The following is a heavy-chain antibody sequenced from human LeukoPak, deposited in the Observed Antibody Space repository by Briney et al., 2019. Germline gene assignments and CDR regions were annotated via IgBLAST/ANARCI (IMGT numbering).Heavy chain of an antibody. V-gene: IGHV4-30-2*01. D-gene: IGHD2-15*01. CDR2: IYHSGST. J-gene: IGHJ4*02. CDR3: ARDISGGSYYFDY. CDR1: GGSIGSGGYS. Sequence: SQTLSLTCAVSGGSIGSGGYSWSWIRQPPGKGLEWIGYIYHSGSTYYNPSLKSRVTISVDRSKNQFSLKLSSVTAADTAVYYCARDISGGSYYFDYWGQGTLVTVSS.